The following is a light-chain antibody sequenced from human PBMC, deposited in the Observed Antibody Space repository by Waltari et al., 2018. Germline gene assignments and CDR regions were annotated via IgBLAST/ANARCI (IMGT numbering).Light chain of an antibody. CDR1: QSLLHSDGTTY. CDR3: MQSIEFWT. CDR2: EAS. V-gene: IGKV2D-29*02. Sequence: DVVMTQTPLSLSVTPGQPASISCKSSQSLLHSDGTTYLFWYLQRPGQSPQLLIYEASNRVSGVPDRFSGSGSGTDFTLKISRVEAEDVGVYYCMQSIEFWTFGQGTKMEIK. J-gene: IGKJ1*01.